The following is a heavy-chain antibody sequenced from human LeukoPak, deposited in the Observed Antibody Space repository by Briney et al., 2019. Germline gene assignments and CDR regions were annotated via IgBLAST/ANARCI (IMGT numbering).Heavy chain of an antibody. CDR2: INHSGST. CDR1: GGSIRSYY. J-gene: IGHJ1*01. V-gene: IGHV4-34*01. D-gene: IGHD3-3*01. Sequence: SETLSLTCTVSGGSIRSYYWTWIRQPPGKGLEWIGEINHSGSTNYNPSLKSRVTISVDTSKNQFSLKLSSVTAADTAVYYCARVPGQLRFLEWLPHWGQGTLVTVSS. CDR3: ARVPGQLRFLEWLPH.